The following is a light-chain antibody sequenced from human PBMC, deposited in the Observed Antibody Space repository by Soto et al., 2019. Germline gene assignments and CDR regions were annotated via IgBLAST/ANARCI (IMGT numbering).Light chain of an antibody. Sequence: QSALTQPASVSGSPGQSIAISCTGTSSDVGAYNFVSWYQHLPGKAPQLIIFDVSDRPSGVSNRFSGSKSGNTASLTISGLQAEDEADYYCSSYTTTSTYVFGTGTKLTVL. J-gene: IGLJ1*01. CDR1: SSDVGAYNF. V-gene: IGLV2-14*03. CDR3: SSYTTTSTYV. CDR2: DVS.